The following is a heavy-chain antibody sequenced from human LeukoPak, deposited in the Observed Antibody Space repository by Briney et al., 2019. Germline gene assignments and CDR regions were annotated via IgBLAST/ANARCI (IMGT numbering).Heavy chain of an antibody. V-gene: IGHV4-59*08. CDR2: IYYSGNT. CDR1: GGSISSYY. CDR3: ARHSTWFDP. J-gene: IGHJ5*02. Sequence: SETLSLTCTVSGGSISSYYWTWIRQPPGKGLEWIGYIYYSGNTDYNPSLKSRVTISVDTSKNQFSPKLTSVTAADTAVYYCARHSTWFDPWGQGTLVTVSS.